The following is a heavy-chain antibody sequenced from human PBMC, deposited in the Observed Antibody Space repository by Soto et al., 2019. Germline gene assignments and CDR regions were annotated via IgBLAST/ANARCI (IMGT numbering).Heavy chain of an antibody. CDR2: IYSNGDT. CDR1: GFSVGSNY. D-gene: IGHD2-8*01. J-gene: IGHJ4*02. CDR3: ARKSDSSPVPEADGV. Sequence: EVQLVETGGGLIQPGGSLRLSCAASGFSVGSNYVTWVRQSPGKGLEWVSLIYSNGDTDYADSVKGRFFISRDNFKNTLYLQMNNLRAEDTAVYHCARKSDSSPVPEADGVWGRGTLVTVSS. V-gene: IGHV3-53*02.